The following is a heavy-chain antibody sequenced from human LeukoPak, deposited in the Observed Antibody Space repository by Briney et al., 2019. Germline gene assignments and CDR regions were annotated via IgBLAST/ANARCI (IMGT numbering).Heavy chain of an antibody. CDR2: INHSGST. CDR3: ARGGWQQAVDS. J-gene: IGHJ4*02. D-gene: IGHD6-13*01. CDR1: GGSLSGYY. V-gene: IGHV4-34*01. Sequence: SETLSLTCAVYGGSLSGYYWSWIRQPPGKGLEWIGEINHSGSTNYNPSPKSRLTISVDTSKNQFSLKVTSVTAADTAVYFCARGGWQQAVDSWGQGTLVAVSS.